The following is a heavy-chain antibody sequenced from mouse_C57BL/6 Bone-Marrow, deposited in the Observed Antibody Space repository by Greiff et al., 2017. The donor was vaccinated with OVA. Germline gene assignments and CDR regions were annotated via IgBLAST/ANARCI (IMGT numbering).Heavy chain of an antibody. J-gene: IGHJ2*01. CDR1: GYTFTSYW. V-gene: IGHV1-59*01. CDR2: IDPSDSYT. Sequence: VQLQQPGAELVRPGTSVKLSCKASGYTFTSYWMHWVKQRPGQGLEWIGVIDPSDSYTNYNQKFTGKATLTVNTSSSTAYMQLSSLTSEDSAVYYCARVLDYWGQGTTLTVSS. CDR3: ARVLDY.